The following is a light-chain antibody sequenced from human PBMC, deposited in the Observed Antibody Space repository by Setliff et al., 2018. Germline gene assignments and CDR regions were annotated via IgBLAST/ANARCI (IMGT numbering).Light chain of an antibody. V-gene: IGLV2-23*02. J-gene: IGLJ2*01. Sequence: QSALAQPASVSGSPGQSITISCTGTSSDVGSYNLVSWYQQFPGKAPKLMIYEVSKRPSGVSNRFSGSKSGNMASLTISGLQAEDEADYYCCSYAGSRTYVIFGGGTKGTV. CDR2: EVS. CDR1: SSDVGSYNL. CDR3: CSYAGSRTYVI.